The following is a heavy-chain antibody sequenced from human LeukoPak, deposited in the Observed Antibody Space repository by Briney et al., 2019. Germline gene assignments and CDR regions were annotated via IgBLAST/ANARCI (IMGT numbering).Heavy chain of an antibody. CDR1: GGSISSYY. J-gene: IGHJ4*02. CDR3: AREVISHEGYFDY. CDR2: IYYSGST. D-gene: IGHD2-21*01. V-gene: IGHV4-59*01. Sequence: SETLSLTCTVSGGSISSYYWSWIRQPPGKGLERIGYIYYSGSTNYNPSLKSRVTISVDTSKNQFSLKLSSVTAADTAVYYCAREVISHEGYFDYWGQGTLVTVSS.